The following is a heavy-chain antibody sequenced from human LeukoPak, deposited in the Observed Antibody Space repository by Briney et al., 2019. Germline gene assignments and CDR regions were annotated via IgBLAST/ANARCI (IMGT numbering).Heavy chain of an antibody. CDR3: ARWAYYDSSGSPEDFQH. J-gene: IGHJ1*01. CDR1: GYSFTSYW. V-gene: IGHV5-51*01. D-gene: IGHD3-22*01. Sequence: GESLKISCKGSGYSFTSYWIGWVRQMPGKGLEWMGIIYPGDSDTRYSPSFQGQVTISADKSISTAYLQWSGLKASDTAMYYCARWAYYDSSGSPEDFQHWGQGTLVTVSS. CDR2: IYPGDSDT.